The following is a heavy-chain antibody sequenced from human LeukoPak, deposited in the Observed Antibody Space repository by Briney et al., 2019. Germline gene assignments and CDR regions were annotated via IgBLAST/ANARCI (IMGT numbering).Heavy chain of an antibody. CDR2: IYTSGST. CDR1: GVSISSYY. J-gene: IGHJ6*02. V-gene: IGHV4-4*07. Sequence: SETLSLTCTVSGVSISSYYWSWIRQPAGKGLEWIGRIYTSGSTNYNPSLKSRVTMSVDTSKNQFSLKLSSVTAADTAVYYCAITNPYYYDSSGYESSYYGMDVWGQGTTVTVSS. CDR3: AITNPYYYDSSGYESSYYGMDV. D-gene: IGHD3-22*01.